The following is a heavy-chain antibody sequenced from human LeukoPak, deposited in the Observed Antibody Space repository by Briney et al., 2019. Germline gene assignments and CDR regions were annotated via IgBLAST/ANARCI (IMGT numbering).Heavy chain of an antibody. CDR3: ARSSSGYSEYYFDY. J-gene: IGHJ4*02. D-gene: IGHD3-22*01. V-gene: IGHV3-74*01. Sequence: PGGSLRLSCAASGFTFSSYGMHWVRQAPGKGLVWVSRINSDGSSTSYADSVKGRFTISRDNTKNTLYLQMNSLRAEDTAVYYCARSSSGYSEYYFDYWGQGTLVTVSS. CDR2: INSDGSST. CDR1: GFTFSSYG.